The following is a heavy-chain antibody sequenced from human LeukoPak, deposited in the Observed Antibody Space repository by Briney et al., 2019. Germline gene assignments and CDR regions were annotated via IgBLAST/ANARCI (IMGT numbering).Heavy chain of an antibody. CDR3: AKDATHDRYTAMPSYYVDV. CDR2: ISWDGGST. V-gene: IGHV3-43D*04. CDR1: GFTFDDYA. D-gene: IGHD5-18*01. Sequence: GGSLRLSCAASGFTFDDYAMHWVRQAPGKGLEWVSLISWDGGSTYYADSVKGRFTISRDNSKNSLYLQMNSLRAEDTALYYCAKDATHDRYTAMPSYYVDVWGKGTTVTVSS. J-gene: IGHJ6*03.